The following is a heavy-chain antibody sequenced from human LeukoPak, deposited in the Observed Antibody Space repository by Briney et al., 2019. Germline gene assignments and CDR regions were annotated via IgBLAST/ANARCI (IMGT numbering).Heavy chain of an antibody. V-gene: IGHV1-8*01. Sequence: GSSVKLSCKVSGYTLTELSMHWVRHATGQGLELMGCMNPNSGNTVYAQKFQGRVTMTRNTSISTAYMELSSLRSEDTAVYYCARAQHGSGSYYPTNWFDPWGQGTLVTVSS. CDR2: MNPNSGNT. CDR1: GYTLTELS. CDR3: ARAQHGSGSYYPTNWFDP. J-gene: IGHJ5*02. D-gene: IGHD3-10*01.